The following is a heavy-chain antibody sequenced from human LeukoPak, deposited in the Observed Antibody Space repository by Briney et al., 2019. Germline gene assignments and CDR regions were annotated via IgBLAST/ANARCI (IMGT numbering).Heavy chain of an antibody. CDR1: GGSFSGYY. Sequence: SETLSLTCAVYGGSFSGYYWSWIRQPPGKGLEWIGEINHSGSTNYNPSLKSRVTISVDTSKNQFSLKLSSVTAADTAVYYCARSRGYDSSGYYLYYFDYWGQGTLVTVSS. J-gene: IGHJ4*02. CDR3: ARSRGYDSSGYYLYYFDY. CDR2: INHSGST. D-gene: IGHD3-22*01. V-gene: IGHV4-34*01.